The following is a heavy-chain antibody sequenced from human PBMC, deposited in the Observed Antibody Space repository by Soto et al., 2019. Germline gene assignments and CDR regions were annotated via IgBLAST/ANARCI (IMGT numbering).Heavy chain of an antibody. Sequence: SETLSLTCAVYGGSFSGYYWSWIRQPPGKGLEWIGEINHSGSTNYNPSLKSRVTISVDTSKNQFSLKLSSVTAADTAVYYCARGRREYSYGHSSRWFDPWGQGTLVTVSS. V-gene: IGHV4-34*01. CDR3: ARGRREYSYGHSSRWFDP. CDR2: INHSGST. D-gene: IGHD5-18*01. CDR1: GGSFSGYY. J-gene: IGHJ5*02.